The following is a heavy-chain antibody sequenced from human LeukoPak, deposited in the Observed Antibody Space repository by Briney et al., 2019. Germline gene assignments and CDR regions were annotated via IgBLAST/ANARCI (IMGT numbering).Heavy chain of an antibody. CDR1: GFTFGDYA. V-gene: IGHV3-49*04. D-gene: IGHD1-26*01. CDR2: IRSKAYGGTT. J-gene: IGHJ4*02. Sequence: PGRSLRLSCTASGFTFGDYAMSWVRQAPGKGLEWVGFIRSKAYGGTTEYAASVKGRFTISRDDSKSIAYLQMNSLKTEDTAVYYCTRSRGPGDYFDYRGQGTLVTVSS. CDR3: TRSRGPGDYFDY.